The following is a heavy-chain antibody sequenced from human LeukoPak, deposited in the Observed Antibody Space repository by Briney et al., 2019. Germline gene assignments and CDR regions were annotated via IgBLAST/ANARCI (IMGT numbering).Heavy chain of an antibody. V-gene: IGHV3-30*18. J-gene: IGHJ6*02. D-gene: IGHD2-2*02. Sequence: GGSLRLSCAASGFTFSSYGMHWVRQAPGKGLEWVAVISYDGSNKYYADSVKGRFTISRDTSKNTLYLQMNSLRAEDTAVYYCAKDLIVVVPAAITYTGPYYYYGMDVWGQGTTVTVSS. CDR1: GFTFSSYG. CDR2: ISYDGSNK. CDR3: AKDLIVVVPAAITYTGPYYYYGMDV.